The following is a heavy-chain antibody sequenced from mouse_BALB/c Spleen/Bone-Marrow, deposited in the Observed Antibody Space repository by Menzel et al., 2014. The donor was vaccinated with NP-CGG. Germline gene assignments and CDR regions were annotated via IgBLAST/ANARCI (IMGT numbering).Heavy chain of an antibody. CDR3: TRGDLRYAMDY. CDR1: GYTFTSYW. J-gene: IGHJ4*01. D-gene: IGHD6-1*01. Sequence: LQQSGSELVRPGASVKLSCEASGYTFTSYWMHWVRQRPGQGLEWIGNIYPGSGSNNYDEKFKSKATLTVDTSSSTAYMQLSSLTSEDSAVYYCTRGDLRYAMDYWGQGTSVTVSS. V-gene: IGHV1S22*01. CDR2: IYPGSGSN.